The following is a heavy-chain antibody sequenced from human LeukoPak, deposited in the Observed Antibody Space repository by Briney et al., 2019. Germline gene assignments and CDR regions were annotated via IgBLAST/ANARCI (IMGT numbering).Heavy chain of an antibody. CDR3: ARREGDTSMVRSFDY. D-gene: IGHD5-18*01. J-gene: IGHJ4*02. Sequence: PSETLSLTCAVYGGSFSGYYWSWIRQPPGKGLEWIGEINHSGSTNYNPSLKSRVTISVDTSKNQFSLNLSSETAADTAVYYCARREGDTSMVRSFDYWGQGTLVTVSS. CDR2: INHSGST. CDR1: GGSFSGYY. V-gene: IGHV4-34*01.